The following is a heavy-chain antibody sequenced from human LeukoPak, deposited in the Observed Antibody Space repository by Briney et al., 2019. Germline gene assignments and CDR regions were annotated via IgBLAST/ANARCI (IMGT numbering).Heavy chain of an antibody. V-gene: IGHV4-59*08. CDR2: IYYTGST. D-gene: IGHD6-13*01. CDR3: ARRFIAAAYYFDY. J-gene: IGHJ4*02. CDR1: GDSISSYY. Sequence: SETLSLTCTVSGDSISSYYWSWIRQPPGKGLEWIGYIYYTGSTYYNPSLKSRVTISVDTSKNQFSLKLSSVTAADTAVYYCARRFIAAAYYFDYWGQGTLVTVSS.